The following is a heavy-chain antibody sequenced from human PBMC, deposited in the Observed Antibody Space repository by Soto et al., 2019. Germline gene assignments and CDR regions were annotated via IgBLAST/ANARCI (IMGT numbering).Heavy chain of an antibody. Sequence: QVQLVQSGAEVKKPGASVKVSCKASGYTFTIHDIHWVRQAPGQGLEWMAGLNPHSGKTAYVQKFQGRLTMTGNASTSTAYMELSSLRSEDTAMYYCARVSSIAARRSFDSWGQGTLVTVSS. D-gene: IGHD6-6*01. CDR1: GYTFTIHD. CDR3: ARVSSIAARRSFDS. J-gene: IGHJ4*02. V-gene: IGHV1-8*01. CDR2: LNPHSGKT.